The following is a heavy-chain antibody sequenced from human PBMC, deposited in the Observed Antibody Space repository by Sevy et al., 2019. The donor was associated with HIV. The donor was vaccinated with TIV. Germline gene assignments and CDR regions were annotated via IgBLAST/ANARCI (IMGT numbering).Heavy chain of an antibody. D-gene: IGHD6-19*01. CDR3: SKTPMTEAVPSFDF. J-gene: IGHJ4*02. V-gene: IGHV3-9*01. CDR2: IIWNSGRL. CDR1: GFTFEDYA. Sequence: GGSLRLSCAGSGFTFEDYALHWVRQAPGQGLEWVAGIIWNSGRLDYADSVKGRLTISRDDAKNPHYLQMDTLRTEDSDVYYCSKTPMTEAVPSFDFWGQGTLVTVSS.